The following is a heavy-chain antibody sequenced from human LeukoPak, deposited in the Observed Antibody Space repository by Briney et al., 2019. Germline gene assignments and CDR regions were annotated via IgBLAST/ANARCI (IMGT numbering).Heavy chain of an antibody. V-gene: IGHV3-23*01. CDR3: AKDLRGDYDFWSGYYTGNWFDP. Sequence: PGGSLGLSCAASGFTFSSYAMSWVRQAPGKGLEWVSAISGSGGSTYYADSVKGRFTISRDNSKNTLYLQMNSLRAEDTAVYYCAKDLRGDYDFWSGYYTGNWFDPWGQGTLVTVSS. J-gene: IGHJ5*02. D-gene: IGHD3-3*01. CDR2: ISGSGGST. CDR1: GFTFSSYA.